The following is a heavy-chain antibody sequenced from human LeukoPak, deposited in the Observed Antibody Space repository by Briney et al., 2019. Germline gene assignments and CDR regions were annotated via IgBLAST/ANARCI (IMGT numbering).Heavy chain of an antibody. J-gene: IGHJ5*02. CDR1: GFTFSSYA. D-gene: IGHD1-26*01. V-gene: IGHV3-23*01. Sequence: GGSLRLSCAASGFTFSSYAMSWVRQAPGKGLEWVSAISGSGGSTYYADSVKGRFTISRDNSKNTLYLQMNSLRAEDTAVYYCAKDLWSRGSGNWFDPWGQGTLVSVSS. CDR2: ISGSGGST. CDR3: AKDLWSRGSGNWFDP.